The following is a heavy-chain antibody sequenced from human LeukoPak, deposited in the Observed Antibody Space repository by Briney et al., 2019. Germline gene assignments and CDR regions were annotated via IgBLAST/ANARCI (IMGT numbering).Heavy chain of an antibody. J-gene: IGHJ4*02. D-gene: IGHD5-24*01. CDR1: GLNFDDSA. Sequence: GGSLRLSCVASGLNFDDSAMHWVRQAPGKGLEWVSLISADGGSTFSADSVKGRFSISRDNSKNILYLQMNSLTAEDTAVYCCARDSLKNGYNYDYFDYWGQGTLVTVSS. V-gene: IGHV3-43*02. CDR2: ISADGGST. CDR3: ARDSLKNGYNYDYFDY.